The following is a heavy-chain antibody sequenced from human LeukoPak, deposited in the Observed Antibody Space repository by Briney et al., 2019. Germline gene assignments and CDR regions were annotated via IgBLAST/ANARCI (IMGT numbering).Heavy chain of an antibody. J-gene: IGHJ4*02. CDR3: ARVAAVSGNTGYFDY. CDR1: GGTFSNYA. V-gene: IGHV1-69*13. D-gene: IGHD6-19*01. Sequence: SVKVSCKASGGTFSNYAISWVRQAPGQGLEWMGEIIPTFGTTNYAQKFQGKVTITADDSTSTAYMELSSLRSEDTAVYYCARVAAVSGNTGYFDYWGQGTLVTVSS. CDR2: IIPTFGTT.